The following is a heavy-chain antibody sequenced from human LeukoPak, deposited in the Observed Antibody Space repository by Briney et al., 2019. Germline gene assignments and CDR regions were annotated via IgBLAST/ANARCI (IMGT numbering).Heavy chain of an antibody. V-gene: IGHV3-30-3*01. CDR3: ARDPFAH. J-gene: IGHJ3*01. CDR2: ISYDGSNK. Sequence: PGGSLRLSCAASGFTLSSYAMHWVRQAPGKGLEWVAVISYDGSNKYYADSVKGRFTISRDNSKNTLYLQMNSLRAEDTAVYYCARDPFAHWGQGTMVTVSS. CDR1: GFTLSSYA. D-gene: IGHD3-3*02.